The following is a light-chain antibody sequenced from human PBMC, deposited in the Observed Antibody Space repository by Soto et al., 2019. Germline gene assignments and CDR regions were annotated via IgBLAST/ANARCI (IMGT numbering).Light chain of an antibody. CDR3: QQYASSPWT. CDR2: GAS. J-gene: IGKJ1*01. V-gene: IGKV3-20*01. CDR1: QSVSSSY. Sequence: EIVLTQSPGTLSLSPGERATLSCRASQSVSSSYLAWYQQKPGQAPRLLIYGASSRATGIPDRFSGSGSGTDFTLTFSRLEPEDFAVYYCQQYASSPWTFGQGTKVEIK.